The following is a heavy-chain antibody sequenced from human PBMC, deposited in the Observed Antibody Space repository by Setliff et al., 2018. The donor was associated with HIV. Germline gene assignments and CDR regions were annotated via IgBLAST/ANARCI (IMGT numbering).Heavy chain of an antibody. V-gene: IGHV4-31*03. Sequence: KASETLSLTCTVSGGSISSGNYYWSWIRQHPGKGLEWIGYIYYSGSTYYNPSLKSRVTMSVDTSKNQFSLKLISVTAADTAVYYCAREGARHYGSGRYHSWFDPWGQGTQVTVSS. CDR3: AREGARHYGSGRYHSWFDP. J-gene: IGHJ5*02. CDR1: GGSISSGNYY. CDR2: IYYSGST. D-gene: IGHD3-10*01.